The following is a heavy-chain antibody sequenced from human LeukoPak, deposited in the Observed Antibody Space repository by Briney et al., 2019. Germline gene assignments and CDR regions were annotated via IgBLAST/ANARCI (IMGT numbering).Heavy chain of an antibody. CDR2: ISSSSSTI. V-gene: IGHV3-48*01. J-gene: IGHJ4*02. Sequence: PGGSLRLSCAASGFTLGSYTMNWVSQAPGKGLEWVSYISSSSSTIQYADSVKGRFTISRDNAENSLYLKMNSLGVEDTAVYYCARAVISIFDNWGQGTLVTVSS. CDR3: ARAVISIFDN. D-gene: IGHD3-3*02. CDR1: GFTLGSYT.